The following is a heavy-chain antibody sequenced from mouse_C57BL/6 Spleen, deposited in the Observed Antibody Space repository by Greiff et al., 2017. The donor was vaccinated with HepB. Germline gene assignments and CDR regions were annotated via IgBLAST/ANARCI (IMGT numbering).Heavy chain of an antibody. CDR2: IDPETGGT. J-gene: IGHJ4*01. V-gene: IGHV1-15*01. CDR1: GYTFTDYE. Sequence: QVQLKQSGAELVRPGASVTLSCKASGYTFTDYEMHWVKQTPVHGLEWIGAIDPETGGTAYNQKFKGKAILTADNSSSTAYMELRSLKSEDSAVYSRTINPIYDCYLYAMDYWGQGTSVTVSS. D-gene: IGHD2-3*01. CDR3: TINPIYDCYLYAMDY.